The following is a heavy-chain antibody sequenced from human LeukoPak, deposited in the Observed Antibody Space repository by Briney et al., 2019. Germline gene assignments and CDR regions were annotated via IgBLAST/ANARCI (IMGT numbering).Heavy chain of an antibody. CDR2: IKQDGSEK. CDR1: GFTFSSYW. CDR3: ARLLGYCRSNSCKCDY. D-gene: IGHD2-2*01. J-gene: IGHJ4*02. Sequence: GGSLRLSCAASGFTFSSYWMSWVRQAPGKGLEWVANIKQDGSEKYYVDSVKGRFTISRDNAKNSLYLQMNSLRAEDTDVYYCARLLGYCRSNSCKCDYWGQGTLVTVSS. V-gene: IGHV3-7*03.